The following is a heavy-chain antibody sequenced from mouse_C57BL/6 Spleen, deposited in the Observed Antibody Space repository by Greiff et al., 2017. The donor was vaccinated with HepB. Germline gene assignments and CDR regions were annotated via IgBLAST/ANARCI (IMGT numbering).Heavy chain of an antibody. CDR1: GYTFTSYG. D-gene: IGHD2-4*01. CDR3: AQEGGIYYDYDGFAY. J-gene: IGHJ3*01. CDR2: IYPRSGNT. Sequence: QVQLQQFGAELARPGASVKLSCKASGYTFTSYGISWVKQRTGQGLEWIGEIYPRSGNTYYNEKFKGKATLTADKSSSTAYMELRSLTSEDSAVYFCAQEGGIYYDYDGFAYWGQGTLVTVSA. V-gene: IGHV1-81*01.